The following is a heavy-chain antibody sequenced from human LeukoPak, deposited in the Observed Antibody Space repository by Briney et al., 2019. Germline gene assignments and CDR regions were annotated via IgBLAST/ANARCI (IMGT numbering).Heavy chain of an antibody. CDR2: INPNSGGT. D-gene: IGHD6-13*01. CDR3: ARASKGGAASTLGY. Sequence: GASVKVSCKASGYTFTSYGISWVRQAPGQGLEWMGWINPNSGGTNYAQKFQGWVTMTRDTSISTAYMELSRLRSDDTAVYYCARASKGGAASTLGYWGQGTLVTVSS. V-gene: IGHV1-2*04. J-gene: IGHJ4*02. CDR1: GYTFTSYG.